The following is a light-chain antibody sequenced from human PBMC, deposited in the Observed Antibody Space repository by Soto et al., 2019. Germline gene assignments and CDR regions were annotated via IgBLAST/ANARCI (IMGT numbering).Light chain of an antibody. J-gene: IGLJ2*01. CDR2: EAA. V-gene: IGLV2-14*01. CDR3: TSYTSASTLV. Sequence: QSVLTQPASVSGSPGQPITISCTGTSDDIGANNYVSWYQHHPGKAPKILIYEAANRPSGISHRFSGSKSGNTASLTISGLQAEDEADYFCTSYTSASTLVFGGGTKLTVL. CDR1: SDDIGANNY.